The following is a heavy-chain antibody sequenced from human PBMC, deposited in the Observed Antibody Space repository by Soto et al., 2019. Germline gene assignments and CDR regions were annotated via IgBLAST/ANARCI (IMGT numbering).Heavy chain of an antibody. CDR1: GYTFTSYG. Sequence: QVQLVQSGAEVKKPGASVKVSCKASGYTFTSYGISWVRQAPGQGLEWMGWISAYNGNTNYAQKLQGRVTMTTDTSTSTADMELRSLRSDDTAVYYCARFVLVAGVIEAYFDYWGQGTLVTVSS. J-gene: IGHJ4*02. CDR3: ARFVLVAGVIEAYFDY. V-gene: IGHV1-18*01. CDR2: ISAYNGNT. D-gene: IGHD3-16*02.